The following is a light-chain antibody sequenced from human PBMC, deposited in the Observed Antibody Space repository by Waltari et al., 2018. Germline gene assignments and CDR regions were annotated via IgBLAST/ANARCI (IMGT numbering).Light chain of an antibody. CDR2: GAA. CDR3: QQYDNWQRT. V-gene: IGKV3-15*01. J-gene: IGKJ1*01. CDR1: QSVSSY. Sequence: EIVMAQSPATLSVSPGERATLSCRASQSVSSYLAWYQQNPGPAPRLLIYGAATRATSSPARCSGSRSGTEVTLTISSLQSEDFAVYYCQQYDNWQRTFGQGTKVEIK.